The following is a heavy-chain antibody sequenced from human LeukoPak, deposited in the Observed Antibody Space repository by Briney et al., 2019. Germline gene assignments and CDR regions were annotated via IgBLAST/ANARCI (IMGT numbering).Heavy chain of an antibody. V-gene: IGHV4-34*01. D-gene: IGHD2-2*01. Sequence: SETLSLTCAVYGGSFSGYYWSWIRQPPGKGLEWIGEINHSGSTNYNPSLKSRVTISVDTSKNQFSLKLSSVTAADTAVYYCARGPMVPAVEGWYFDLWGRGTLVTVSS. CDR2: INHSGST. CDR1: GGSFSGYY. J-gene: IGHJ2*01. CDR3: ARGPMVPAVEGWYFDL.